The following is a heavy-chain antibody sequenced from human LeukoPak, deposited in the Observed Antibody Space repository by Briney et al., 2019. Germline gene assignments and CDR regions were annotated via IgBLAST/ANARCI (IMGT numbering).Heavy chain of an antibody. J-gene: IGHJ3*02. Sequence: ASVKVSCKASGYTFTGYYMHWVRQAPGQGLEWMGWINPNSGGTNYAQKFQGRVTMTRDTSISTAYMELSRLRSDDTAVYYCARGGYYYDSSGYYDDAFDIWGQGTMVTVSS. V-gene: IGHV1-2*02. D-gene: IGHD3-22*01. CDR1: GYTFTGYY. CDR3: ARGGYYYDSSGYYDDAFDI. CDR2: INPNSGGT.